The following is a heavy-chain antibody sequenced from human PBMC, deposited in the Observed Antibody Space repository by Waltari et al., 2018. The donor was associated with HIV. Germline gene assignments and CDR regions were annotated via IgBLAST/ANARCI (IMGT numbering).Heavy chain of an antibody. V-gene: IGHV4-39*01. J-gene: IGHJ6*02. Sequence: QPQLRESGPGLGKPSETLSLPSTVPGGPISSSSYYWAWIRQPPATGLVWIGSIYYSGSTYYNPSLKSRVTISVDTSKNQFSLKLSSVTAADTAVYYCARIMRMCGGSCLGGRIGYYGMDVWGQGTTVTVSS. D-gene: IGHD2-15*01. CDR2: IYYSGST. CDR3: ARIMRMCGGSCLGGRIGYYGMDV. CDR1: GGPISSSSYY.